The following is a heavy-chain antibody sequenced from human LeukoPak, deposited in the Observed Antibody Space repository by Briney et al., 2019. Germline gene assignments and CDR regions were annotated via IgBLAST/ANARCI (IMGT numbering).Heavy chain of an antibody. J-gene: IGHJ5*02. Sequence: ASVKVSCKASGYSFSGHYMHWVRQAPGQGPEWMGWIKPNSGGTRSAQKFQGRVTMTRDTSISTAYMELSSLRYDDTAVYYCATNILVRDIINWFDPWGQGTLVTVSS. CDR3: ATNILVRDIINWFDP. CDR1: GYSFSGHY. V-gene: IGHV1-2*02. CDR2: IKPNSGGT. D-gene: IGHD3-10*01.